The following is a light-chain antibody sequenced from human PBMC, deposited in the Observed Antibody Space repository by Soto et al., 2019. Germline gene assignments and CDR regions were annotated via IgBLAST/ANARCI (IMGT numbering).Light chain of an antibody. CDR2: DAT. V-gene: IGKV3-20*01. CDR3: QQYGSSPYT. J-gene: IGKJ2*01. Sequence: EIGLTQSPGTLSLSPGERATLSCRASQSVSCSYLAWYQQKAGQAPRLLIYDATGKATGIPDRFSGSGSGTDFTLTISRLEPEDFAVYYCQQYGSSPYTFGQGTKVEIK. CDR1: QSVSCSY.